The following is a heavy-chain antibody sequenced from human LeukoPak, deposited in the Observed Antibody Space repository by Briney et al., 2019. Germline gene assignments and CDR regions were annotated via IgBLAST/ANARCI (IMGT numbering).Heavy chain of an antibody. D-gene: IGHD1-14*01. CDR2: ISSSSNYI. V-gene: IGHV3-21*01. J-gene: IGHJ6*02. CDR3: ARLTGSKADGMDV. Sequence: GGSLRLSCAASGFTFSNYAMSWVRQAPGKGLEWVSSISSSSNYIYYADSVKGRFTISRDNAKNSLYLQMNSLRAEDTAVYYCARLTGSKADGMDVWGQGTTVTVSS. CDR1: GFTFSNYA.